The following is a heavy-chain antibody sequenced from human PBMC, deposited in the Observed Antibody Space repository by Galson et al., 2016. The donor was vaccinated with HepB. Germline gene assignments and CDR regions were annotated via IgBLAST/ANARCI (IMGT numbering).Heavy chain of an antibody. Sequence: SLRLSCAASGFTFSIYSMNWVRQAPGKGLKWISHISRSSSTIYCADSVKGRFTISRDNAKNSLYLQMNSLSDEDTAVYYCARAEGTFNSYYFDYWGQGTLVTVSS. CDR3: ARAEGTFNSYYFDY. J-gene: IGHJ4*02. CDR1: GFTFSIYS. D-gene: IGHD1-7*01. V-gene: IGHV3-48*02. CDR2: ISRSSSTI.